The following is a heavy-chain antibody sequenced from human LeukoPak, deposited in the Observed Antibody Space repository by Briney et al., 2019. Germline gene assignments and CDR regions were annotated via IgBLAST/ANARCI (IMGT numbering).Heavy chain of an antibody. CDR2: ICDSGGST. V-gene: IGHV3-23*01. CDR3: AKGRGLHCGVDCYSDC. D-gene: IGHD2-21*02. Sequence: GGSLRLSCAASGFTFSSYSMNWVRQAPGKGLEWVSTICDSGGSTYYTDSVKGRFTISRDNSKNTLYLQMSSLRAEDTAVYYCAKGRGLHCGVDCYSDCWGQETLVTVSS. J-gene: IGHJ4*02. CDR1: GFTFSSYS.